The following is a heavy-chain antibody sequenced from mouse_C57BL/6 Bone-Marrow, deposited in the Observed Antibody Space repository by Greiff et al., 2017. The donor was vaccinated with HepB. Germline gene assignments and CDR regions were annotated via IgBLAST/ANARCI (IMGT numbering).Heavy chain of an antibody. V-gene: IGHV14-2*01. CDR2: IDPEDGET. J-gene: IGHJ1*03. CDR3: ARGYLWYFDV. CDR1: GFNIKDYY. D-gene: IGHD5-1*01. Sequence: VQLQQSGAELVKPGASVKLSCTASGFNIKDYYMHWVKQRTEQGLEWIGRIDPEDGETKYAPKFQGKATITADTSSNTADLQLSSLTSEDTAVYYCARGYLWYFDVWGTGTTVTVSS.